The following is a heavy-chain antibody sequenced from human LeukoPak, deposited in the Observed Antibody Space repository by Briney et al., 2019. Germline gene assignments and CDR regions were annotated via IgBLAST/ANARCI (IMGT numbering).Heavy chain of an antibody. V-gene: IGHV3-48*03. CDR3: ARVDYDVSTGYQNYFEF. CDR1: GFTFSSYE. D-gene: IGHD3-9*01. Sequence: QPGGSLRLSCAASGFTFSSYEMNWVRQAPGKGLEWVSYISSSGSTIYYADSVKGRFTISRDNAKNSLYLQMNSLRAEDTAVYYCARVDYDVSTGYQNYFEFWGQGTLVTVSS. J-gene: IGHJ4*02. CDR2: ISSSGSTI.